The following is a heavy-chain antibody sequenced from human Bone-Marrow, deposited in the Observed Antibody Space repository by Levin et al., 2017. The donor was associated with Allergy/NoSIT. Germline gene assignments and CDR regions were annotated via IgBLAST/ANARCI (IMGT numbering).Heavy chain of an antibody. J-gene: IGHJ4*02. CDR2: IGTAADS. D-gene: IGHD2-2*01. CDR3: ARVALPRYCTSASCSDSGYYFDY. Sequence: GESLKISCAASGFTFSSYDMHWVRQATGRGLEWVSAIGTAADSYYSGSVKGRFTVSRDNAKNSFYLQMNSLRAGDTAVYYCARVALPRYCTSASCSDSGYYFDYWGQGTLVTVSS. V-gene: IGHV3-13*04. CDR1: GFTFSSYD.